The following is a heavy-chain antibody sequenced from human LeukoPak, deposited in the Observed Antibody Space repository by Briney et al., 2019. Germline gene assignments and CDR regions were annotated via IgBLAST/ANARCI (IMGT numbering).Heavy chain of an antibody. J-gene: IGHJ4*02. V-gene: IGHV3-23*01. CDR1: GFTFTTNA. D-gene: IGHD5-12*01. CDR3: AKCGNSGCHLIDY. CDR2: ISGRTGAT. Sequence: GGSLRLSCATSGFTFTTNAMSWVRQAPGKGLEWVSAISGRTGATYYADSEKGRFTISRDNSKSTLYLQMDSLRAEDTAVYYCAKCGNSGCHLIDYWGQGTLVTVSS.